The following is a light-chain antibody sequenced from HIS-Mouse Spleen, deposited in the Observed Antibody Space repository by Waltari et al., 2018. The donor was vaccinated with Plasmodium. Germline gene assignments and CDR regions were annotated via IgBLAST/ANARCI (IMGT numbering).Light chain of an antibody. V-gene: IGLV3-1*01. Sequence: SYELTQPPSVSVSPGQTASITCSGDKLGYKYACWYQQKPGQSPVLVIYQDSKRPSGIPERFFGSNSGNTATMTISGTQAMDEADYYCQAWDSSDVVFGGGTKLTVL. J-gene: IGLJ2*01. CDR2: QDS. CDR1: KLGYKY. CDR3: QAWDSSDVV.